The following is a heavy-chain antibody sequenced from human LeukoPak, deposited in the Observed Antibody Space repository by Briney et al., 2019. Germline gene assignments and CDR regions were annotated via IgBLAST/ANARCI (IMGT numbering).Heavy chain of an antibody. J-gene: IGHJ6*03. V-gene: IGHV4-61*09. CDR1: GGSISSGGYY. Sequence: SQTLSLTCTVSGGSISSGGYYWSWIRQHPGKGLEWIGYIYTSGSTNYNPSLKSRVTISVDTSKNQFSLKLSSVTAADTAVYYCARLSLFAGGYYYMDVWGKGTTVTVSS. CDR3: ARLSLFAGGYYYMDV. CDR2: IYTSGST. D-gene: IGHD3-16*01.